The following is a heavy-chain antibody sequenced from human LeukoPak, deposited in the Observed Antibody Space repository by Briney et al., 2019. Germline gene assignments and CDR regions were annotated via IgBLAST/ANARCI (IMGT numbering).Heavy chain of an antibody. V-gene: IGHV1-8*03. CDR3: ARTTSVPASGYYY. CDR1: GYTFTSYH. Sequence: AASVKVSCKTSGYTFTSYHINWVRQATGQGLEWMGWMNPYSGDRGYAQKFQGRVSITSDTSISTAYLELSSLRSDDTAVYFCARTTSVPASGYYYWGQGTLVTVSS. CDR2: MNPYSGDR. D-gene: IGHD4-17*01. J-gene: IGHJ4*02.